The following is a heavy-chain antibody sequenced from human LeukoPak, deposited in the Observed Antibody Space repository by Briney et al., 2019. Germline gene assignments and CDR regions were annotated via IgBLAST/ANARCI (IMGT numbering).Heavy chain of an antibody. CDR1: EFTFSSYA. V-gene: IGHV3-23*01. J-gene: IGHJ4*02. Sequence: GGSLRLSCAASEFTFSSYAMNWVRQAPGKGLEWVSGISGSGDNTYYADSVKGRFTISRDNSKNTLYLQMNSLRAEDTAVYYCAKGRVGPMVRGPISPYFDYWGQGTLITVSS. CDR3: AKGRVGPMVRGPISPYFDY. D-gene: IGHD3-10*01. CDR2: ISGSGDNT.